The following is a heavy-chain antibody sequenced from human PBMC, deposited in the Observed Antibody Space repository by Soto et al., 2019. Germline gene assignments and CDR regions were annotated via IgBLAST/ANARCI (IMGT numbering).Heavy chain of an antibody. J-gene: IGHJ4*02. CDR2: IYYSGST. Sequence: SETLSLTCTVSGGSISSYYWSWIRQPPGKGLEWIGYIYYSGSTNYNPSLKSRVTISVDTSKNQFSLKLSSVTAADTAVYYCARHSYGSGSYYNVYFDYWGQGTLVTVSS. CDR1: GGSISSYY. CDR3: ARHSYGSGSYYNVYFDY. V-gene: IGHV4-59*08. D-gene: IGHD3-10*01.